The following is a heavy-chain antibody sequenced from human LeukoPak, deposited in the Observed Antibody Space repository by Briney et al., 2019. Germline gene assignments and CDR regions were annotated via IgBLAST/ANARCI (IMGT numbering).Heavy chain of an antibody. V-gene: IGHV1-69*06. J-gene: IGHJ6*03. CDR2: IIPIFGTA. Sequence: VASVKVSCKTSGGTFSNFAIAWVGRAPGQVLQWLQGIIPIFGTANYAQKFQGRVTITADKSTSTAYMELSSLRSEDTAVYYCARGDPLDSSIPGYYYYYMDVWGKGTTVTVSS. D-gene: IGHD6-13*01. CDR1: GGTFSNFA. CDR3: ARGDPLDSSIPGYYYYYMDV.